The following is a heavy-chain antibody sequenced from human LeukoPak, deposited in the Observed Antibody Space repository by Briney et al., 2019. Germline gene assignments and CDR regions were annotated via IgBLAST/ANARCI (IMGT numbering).Heavy chain of an antibody. J-gene: IGHJ2*01. CDR3: AREGGQLWSRYWYFDL. Sequence: PGGSLRLSSAASGFTFSTYWMSWVRQAPGKGLEWVANIKQAGSEKYYVDSVKGRFTISRDNAKNSLYLQMNSLRAEDTGVYYCAREGGQLWSRYWYFDLWGRGTLVTVSS. CDR1: GFTFSTYW. V-gene: IGHV3-7*01. D-gene: IGHD5-18*01. CDR2: IKQAGSEK.